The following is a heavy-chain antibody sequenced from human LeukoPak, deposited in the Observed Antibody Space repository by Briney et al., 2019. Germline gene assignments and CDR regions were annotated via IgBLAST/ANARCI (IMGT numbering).Heavy chain of an antibody. CDR2: IIPIFGTA. V-gene: IGHV1-69*13. CDR1: GGTFSSYA. Sequence: GASAQVSCQASGGTFSSYAISWVRPAPGQGLEWMGGIIPIFGTANYAQKFQGRVTITADESTSTAYMELSSLRSEDTAVYYCARGDRATYYYDSSGYYYFDYWGQGTLVTVSS. J-gene: IGHJ4*02. CDR3: ARGDRATYYYDSSGYYYFDY. D-gene: IGHD3-22*01.